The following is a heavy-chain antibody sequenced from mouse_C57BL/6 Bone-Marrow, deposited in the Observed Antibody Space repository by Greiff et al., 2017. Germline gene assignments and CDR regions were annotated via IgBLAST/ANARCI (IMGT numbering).Heavy chain of an antibody. CDR2: INPSNGGT. V-gene: IGHV1-53*01. J-gene: IGHJ3*01. D-gene: IGHD1-1*01. Sequence: VQLQQPGTELVKPGASVKLSCKASGYTFTSYWMHWVKQRPGQGLEWIGNINPSNGGTNYNEKFKSKATLTVDKSSSTAYMKLSSLTSEDSAVYSCARSSPFYYFCSCLFAYWCQGPLGTVSA. CDR3: ARSSPFYYFCSCLFAY. CDR1: GYTFTSYW.